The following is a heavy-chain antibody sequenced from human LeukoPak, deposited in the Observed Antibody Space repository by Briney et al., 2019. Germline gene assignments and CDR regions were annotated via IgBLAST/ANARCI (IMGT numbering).Heavy chain of an antibody. Sequence: PSQTLSLTCTVPGGSISSGDYYWSWIRQPPGKGLEWIGYIYYSGSTYYNPSLKSRVTISVDTSKNQFSLKLSSVTAADTAVYYCARGDYYDSSGPDPWGQGTLVTVSS. D-gene: IGHD3-22*01. J-gene: IGHJ5*02. CDR1: GGSISSGDYY. CDR3: ARGDYYDSSGPDP. V-gene: IGHV4-30-4*01. CDR2: IYYSGST.